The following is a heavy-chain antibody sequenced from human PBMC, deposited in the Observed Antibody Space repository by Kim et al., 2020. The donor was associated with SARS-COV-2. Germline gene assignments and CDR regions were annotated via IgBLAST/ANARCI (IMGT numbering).Heavy chain of an antibody. D-gene: IGHD3-10*02. Sequence: SVNVSCKASGYTFTYRYLHWVRQAPGQALEWMGWITPFNGNTNYAQKFQDRVTITRDRSMSTAYMELSSLRSEDTAMYYCALFGARGGFDPWGQGTLVT. CDR2: ITPFNGNT. CDR3: ALFGARGGFDP. J-gene: IGHJ5*02. V-gene: IGHV1-45*02. CDR1: GYTFTYRY.